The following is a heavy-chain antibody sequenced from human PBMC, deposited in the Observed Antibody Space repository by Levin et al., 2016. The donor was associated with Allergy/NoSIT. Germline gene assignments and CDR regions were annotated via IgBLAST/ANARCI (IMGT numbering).Heavy chain of an antibody. J-gene: IGHJ3*02. Sequence: SVKVSCKASGGTFSSYAISWVRQAPGQGLEWMGRIIPILGIANYAQKFQGRVTITADKSTSTAYMELSSLRSEDTAVYYCARGGQQLVQVNAFDIWGQGTMVTVSS. CDR1: GGTFSSYA. D-gene: IGHD6-13*01. CDR3: ARGGQQLVQVNAFDI. V-gene: IGHV1-69*04. CDR2: IIPILGIA.